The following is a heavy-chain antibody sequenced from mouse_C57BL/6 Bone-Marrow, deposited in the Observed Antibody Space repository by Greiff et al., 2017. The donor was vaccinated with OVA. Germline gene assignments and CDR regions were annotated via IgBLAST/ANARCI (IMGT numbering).Heavy chain of an antibody. CDR1: GFNFKDDY. V-gene: IGHV14-4*01. J-gene: IGHJ1*03. D-gene: IGHD2-2*01. CDR2: IDPENGDT. Sequence: VHVKQSGAELVRPGASVKLSCTASGFNFKDDYMHWVKQRPEQGLEWIGWIDPENGDTDYAAKFQGKATITVDTSSNTAYLQLSSLTSEDTAVYYCTRYGYYWYFDVGGTGTTITVTA. CDR3: TRYGYYWYFDV.